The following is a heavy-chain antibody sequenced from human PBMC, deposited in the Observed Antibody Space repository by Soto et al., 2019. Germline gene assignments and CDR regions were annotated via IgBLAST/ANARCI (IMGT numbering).Heavy chain of an antibody. CDR2: IRGSGGST. Sequence: EVQLLESGGGLVQPGGSLRLSCAASGFTFSSYAMSWVPQAPGKVLEWVSAIRGSGGSTYYAVSVKGRFIISRDNSKNTLYLQMNSLRAEDTAVYYCAKVLELIYVTDAFDIWGQGTMVTVSS. CDR1: GFTFSSYA. J-gene: IGHJ3*02. D-gene: IGHD1-7*01. V-gene: IGHV3-23*01. CDR3: AKVLELIYVTDAFDI.